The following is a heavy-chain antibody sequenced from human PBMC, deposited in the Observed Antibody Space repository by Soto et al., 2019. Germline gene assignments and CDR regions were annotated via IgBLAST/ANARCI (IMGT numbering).Heavy chain of an antibody. CDR3: ARARWFGEFSYYYYGMDV. V-gene: IGHV4-34*01. D-gene: IGHD3-10*01. Sequence: PSESLSLTCAVYGGSFSGYYWSWIRQPPGKGLEWIGEINHSGSTNYNPSLKSRVTISVDTSKNQFSLKLSSVTAADTAVYYCARARWFGEFSYYYYGMDVWGQGTTVTV. CDR1: GGSFSGYY. J-gene: IGHJ6*02. CDR2: INHSGST.